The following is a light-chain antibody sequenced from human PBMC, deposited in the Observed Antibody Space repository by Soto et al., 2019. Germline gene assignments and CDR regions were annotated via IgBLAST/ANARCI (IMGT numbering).Light chain of an antibody. CDR3: CSFAGSSTFWV. V-gene: IGLV2-23*02. J-gene: IGLJ3*02. CDR1: TSDVGGYDV. CDR2: EVN. Sequence: ALTQPASVSGSPGQSITISCSGTTSDVGGYDVVSWYQQHPGKAPKLMIFEVNQRPSGVSDRFSGSKSGNTASLTISGLQAGDEADYYCCSFAGSSTFWVFGGGTKVTVL.